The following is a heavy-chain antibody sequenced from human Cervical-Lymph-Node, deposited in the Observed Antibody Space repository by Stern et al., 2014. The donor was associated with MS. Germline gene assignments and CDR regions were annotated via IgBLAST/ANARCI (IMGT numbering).Heavy chain of an antibody. CDR2: ISWNGGSR. CDR1: GFTFDDYA. J-gene: IGHJ3*02. CDR3: AKTLGRSYHDPFDM. Sequence: VQLVESGGGLVQPGRSLRLSCVASGFTFDDYAMHWVRPAPGKGLEWVSGISWNGGSRSSADSVKDRVTISRDNAKNSLYLQMSSLRPEDTAFYYCAKTLGRSYHDPFDMWGQGTMVIVSS. D-gene: IGHD3-16*02. V-gene: IGHV3-9*01.